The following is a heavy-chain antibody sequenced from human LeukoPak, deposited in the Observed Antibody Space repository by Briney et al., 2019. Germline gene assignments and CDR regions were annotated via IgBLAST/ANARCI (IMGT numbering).Heavy chain of an antibody. Sequence: GGSLRLSCAVYGFTFRNYAMSWVRQAPGTGPEWVSAISASDGSTYYSDSVKGRFTISRDNSKNTLYLQMNSLRAEDTAVYYCAKGRYTTSWYNFDYWGQGTLVTVSS. J-gene: IGHJ4*02. V-gene: IGHV3-23*01. CDR3: AKGRYTTSWYNFDY. D-gene: IGHD6-13*01. CDR1: GFTFRNYA. CDR2: ISASDGST.